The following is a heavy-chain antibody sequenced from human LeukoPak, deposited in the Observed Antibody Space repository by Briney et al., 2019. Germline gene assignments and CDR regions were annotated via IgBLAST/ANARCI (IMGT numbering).Heavy chain of an antibody. CDR2: ISYDGSNK. Sequence: PGRSLRLSCAASGFTFSSYGMHWVRQAPGKGLEWVSVISYDGSNKYYADSVKGRFTISRDNSKNTLYLQMNTLRAEDTAVYYCEQEASDGSGYGYSYYGMDVWGQGTTVTVSS. J-gene: IGHJ6*02. CDR1: GFTFSSYG. CDR3: EQEASDGSGYGYSYYGMDV. D-gene: IGHD5-12*01. V-gene: IGHV3-30*18.